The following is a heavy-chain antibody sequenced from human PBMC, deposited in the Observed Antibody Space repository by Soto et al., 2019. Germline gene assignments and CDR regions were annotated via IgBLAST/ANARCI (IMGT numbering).Heavy chain of an antibody. CDR3: ARVNSGGIDY. CDR2: INHSGST. D-gene: IGHD2-15*01. CDR1: GGSFSGYY. J-gene: IGHJ4*02. Sequence: QVQLQQWGPGLVKPSETLSLTCAVYGGSFSGYYWNWIRQPPGKGLEWIGEINHSGSTNYNPSLKSRVTITVDTSQNQFSLTLSSVTAAYSAVYYCARVNSGGIDYWGQGTLVTVSS. V-gene: IGHV4-34*01.